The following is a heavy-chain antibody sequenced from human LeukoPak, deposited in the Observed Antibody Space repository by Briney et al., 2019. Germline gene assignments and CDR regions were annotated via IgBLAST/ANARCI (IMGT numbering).Heavy chain of an antibody. CDR3: AINGGSYDYFDY. Sequence: GRSLRLSCAASGFTFSSYAMHWVRQAPGKGLEWVAVISYDGSNKYYADSVKGRFTISRDNSKNTLYLQMNSLRAEDTAVYYCAINGGSYDYFDYWGQGTLVTVSS. D-gene: IGHD1-26*01. J-gene: IGHJ4*02. CDR1: GFTFSSYA. CDR2: ISYDGSNK. V-gene: IGHV3-30-3*01.